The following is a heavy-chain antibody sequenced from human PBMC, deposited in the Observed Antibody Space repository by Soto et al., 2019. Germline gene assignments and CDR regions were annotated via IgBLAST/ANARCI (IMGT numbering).Heavy chain of an antibody. J-gene: IGHJ5*02. Sequence: QVQLVQSGAEVKKPGSSVKVSCKASGGTFSSYAISWVRQAPGQGLECMGGIIPIFGTANYAQKFQGRVTITADEATSTAYMGRSSLRSEDTAVYYCASGPAHDYISENNWFDPWGQGTLVTVSS. CDR1: GGTFSSYA. CDR2: IIPIFGTA. D-gene: IGHD4-4*01. CDR3: ASGPAHDYISENNWFDP. V-gene: IGHV1-69*01.